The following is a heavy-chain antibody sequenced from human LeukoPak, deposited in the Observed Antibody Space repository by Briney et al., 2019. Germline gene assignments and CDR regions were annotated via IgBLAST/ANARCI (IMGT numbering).Heavy chain of an antibody. V-gene: IGHV3-21*01. CDR1: GFTLSSYT. CDR3: VTDGASDI. Sequence: GGSLRLSCAASGFTLSSYTTNWVRQAPGKGLEWVSSISNSGFYIYYADSAKGRFVVSRDNANNSPYLQMNSLRDEDTAVYYCVTDGASDIWGQGTMVTVSS. J-gene: IGHJ3*02. CDR2: ISNSGFYI.